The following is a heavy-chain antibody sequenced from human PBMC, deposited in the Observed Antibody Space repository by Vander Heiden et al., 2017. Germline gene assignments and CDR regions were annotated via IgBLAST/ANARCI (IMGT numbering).Heavy chain of an antibody. CDR2: IKQEGREK. D-gene: IGHD5-12*01. CDR3: ARVVARGYNYSPLDY. V-gene: IGHV3-7*03. CDR1: GFTFSRYW. Sequence: EVQLVESGGGLVQPGASLRLSCAASGFTFSRYWMSWVRQAPGKGLEWVANIKQEGREKYYVDSGKGRFTISRDNAKNSLYLQMNRISAEHTAVYYCARVVARGYNYSPLDYWGQGTLVTVSS. J-gene: IGHJ4*02.